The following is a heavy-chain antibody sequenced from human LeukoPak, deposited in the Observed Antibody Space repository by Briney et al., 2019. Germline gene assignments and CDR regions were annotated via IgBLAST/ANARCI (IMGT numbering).Heavy chain of an antibody. D-gene: IGHD3-10*01. CDR1: GFTFSDYW. J-gene: IGHJ4*02. CDR2: INTDGSIT. Sequence: GGSLRLSCAASGFTFSDYWIHWVRQAPGKGLVWVSRINTDGSITNYADSVMGRFTISRDNAKNTLYLQMSSLRAEDTAVYYCARDRGPRTGFMVREAYDYWGQGTLVTVSS. V-gene: IGHV3-74*01. CDR3: ARDRGPRTGFMVREAYDY.